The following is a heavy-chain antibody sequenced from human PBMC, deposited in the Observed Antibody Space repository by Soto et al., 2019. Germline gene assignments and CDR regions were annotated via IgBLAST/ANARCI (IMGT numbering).Heavy chain of an antibody. V-gene: IGHV3-73*01. Sequence: GGSLRLSCAASGFTFSGSAMHWVRQASGKGLEWVGRIRSKANSYATAYAASVKGRFTISRDDSKNTAYLQMNSLKTEETAVYYCTRHVEFLEWLEYSGYYGMDVWGQGTTVTVSS. CDR3: TRHVEFLEWLEYSGYYGMDV. J-gene: IGHJ6*02. CDR2: IRSKANSYAT. CDR1: GFTFSGSA. D-gene: IGHD3-3*01.